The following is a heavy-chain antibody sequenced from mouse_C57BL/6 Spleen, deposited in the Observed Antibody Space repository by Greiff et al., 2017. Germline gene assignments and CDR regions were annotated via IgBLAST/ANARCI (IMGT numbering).Heavy chain of an antibody. CDR1: GFTFSSYA. CDR3: ARDSPWFAY. J-gene: IGHJ3*01. V-gene: IGHV5-4*01. CDR2: ISDGGSYT. Sequence: EVMLVESGGGLVKPGGSLKLSCAASGFTFSSYAMSWVRQTPEKRLEWVATISDGGSYTCYPDNVKGRFTISRDNAKNNLYLQMSHLKSEDTAMYYCARDSPWFAYWGQGTLVTVSA.